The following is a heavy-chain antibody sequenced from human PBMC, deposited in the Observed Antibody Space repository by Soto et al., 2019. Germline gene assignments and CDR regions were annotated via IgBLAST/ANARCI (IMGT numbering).Heavy chain of an antibody. CDR2: ISQTGVST. D-gene: IGHD6-13*01. CDR1: GFTFSSCA. Sequence: EVQLLESGGNLVQPGGSLRLSCGASGFTFSSCAMTWVRQAPGKGLEWVSTISQTGVSTYLADTVKGRFTISRDNFKSTLYLQMNNLRAEDTAIYFCAKGVAASGTSPLFEHWGQGTLVTVSS. CDR3: AKGVAASGTSPLFEH. J-gene: IGHJ4*02. V-gene: IGHV3-23*01.